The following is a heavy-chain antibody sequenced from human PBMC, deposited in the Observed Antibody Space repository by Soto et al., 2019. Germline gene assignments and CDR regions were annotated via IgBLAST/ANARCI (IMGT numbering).Heavy chain of an antibody. CDR2: IYYSGTT. J-gene: IGHJ4*02. CDR3: ATPPFSLAMGTVLHDFDS. Sequence: QVHFLGSGPGPLKPAVTLSFTCTVSRASVRSPYWGSIRQSPGKGLEGICYIYYSGTTNYNPSVNNRVSTSVDTSKNQLSLNLTSVTAAETAFYYCATPPFSLAMGTVLHDFDSWGQGTLVTFSA. CDR1: RASVRSPY. D-gene: IGHD5-18*01. V-gene: IGHV4-59*02.